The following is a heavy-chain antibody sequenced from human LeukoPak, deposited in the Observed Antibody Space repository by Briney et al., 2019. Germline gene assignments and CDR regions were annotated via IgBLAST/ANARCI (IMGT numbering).Heavy chain of an antibody. D-gene: IGHD2-8*02. V-gene: IGHV3-23*01. Sequence: PGGSLRLSCAASGFTFSSYAMSWVRQAPGKGLEWVSAISGSGGSTYYADSVKGRFTISRDNSKNTLYLQMNSLRAEDTAVYYCAKPLLGPHYYYYGMDVWGQGTTVTVSS. CDR2: ISGSGGST. CDR1: GFTFSSYA. CDR3: AKPLLGPHYYYYGMDV. J-gene: IGHJ6*02.